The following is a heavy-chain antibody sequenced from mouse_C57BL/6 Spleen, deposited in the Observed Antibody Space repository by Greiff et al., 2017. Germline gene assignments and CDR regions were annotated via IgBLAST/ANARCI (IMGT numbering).Heavy chain of an antibody. CDR3: ARHYYGSSLDY. J-gene: IGHJ2*01. V-gene: IGHV1-69*01. CDR1: GYTFTSYW. CDR2: IDPSDSYT. D-gene: IGHD1-1*01. Sequence: QVQLQQPGAELVMPGASVKLSCKASGYTFTSYWMHWVKQRPGQGLEWIGEIDPSDSYTNSNQKFKGKSTLTVDKSSSTAYMQLSSLTSEDSAVYYCARHYYGSSLDYWGQGTTLTVSS.